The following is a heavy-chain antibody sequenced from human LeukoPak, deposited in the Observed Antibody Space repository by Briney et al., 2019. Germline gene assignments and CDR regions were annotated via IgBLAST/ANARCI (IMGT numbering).Heavy chain of an antibody. CDR2: INAGNGNT. J-gene: IGHJ4*02. D-gene: IGHD6-19*01. CDR1: GYTFTSYA. V-gene: IGHV1-3*01. Sequence: ASVKVSCKASGYTFTSYAMHWVRQAPGQRLEWMGWINAGNGNTKYSQKFQGRVTITRDTSASTAYMELSSLRSEDTAVYYCAWAVAGTKPHFDYWGQGTLVTVSS. CDR3: AWAVAGTKPHFDY.